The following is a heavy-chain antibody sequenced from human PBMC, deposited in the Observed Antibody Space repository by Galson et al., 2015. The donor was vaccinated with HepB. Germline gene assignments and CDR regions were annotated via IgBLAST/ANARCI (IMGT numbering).Heavy chain of an antibody. CDR2: ISYDGSNK. CDR3: ARDKTLEGPDY. J-gene: IGHJ4*02. V-gene: IGHV3-30-3*01. CDR1: GFTFSSYA. Sequence: SLRLSCAASGFTFSSYAMHWVRQAPGKGLEWVAVISYDGSNKYYADSVKGRFTISRDNSKNTLYLQMNSLRAEDTAVYYCARDKTLEGPDYWGQGTLVTVSS.